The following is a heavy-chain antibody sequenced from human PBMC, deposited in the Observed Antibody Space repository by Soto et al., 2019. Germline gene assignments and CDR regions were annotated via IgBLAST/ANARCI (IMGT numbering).Heavy chain of an antibody. CDR2: IYSGGST. V-gene: IGHV3-66*01. D-gene: IGHD6-13*01. CDR3: AREPERPLPYSRRWSSPGY. J-gene: IGHJ4*02. Sequence: GGSLRLSCAASGFTVSSNYMSWVRQAPGKGLEWVSVIYSGGSTYYADSVKGRFTISRDNSKNTLYLQMNSLRAEDTAVYYCAREPERPLPYSRRWSSPGYWGQGTLVTVAS. CDR1: GFTVSSNY.